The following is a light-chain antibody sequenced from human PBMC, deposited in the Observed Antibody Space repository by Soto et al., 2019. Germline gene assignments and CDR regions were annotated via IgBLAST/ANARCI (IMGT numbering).Light chain of an antibody. CDR2: DAS. V-gene: IGKV1-33*01. Sequence: DIQMTQSPASLFASVGDRVIITCQASQDIAKYLNWYQQKPGNAPKLLIYDASELHAGVPSRFSGSGSGTDFTFTISSVKPEDFATYHCQQYDDLLSFGGGTKVEIK. CDR3: QQYDDLLS. J-gene: IGKJ4*01. CDR1: QDIAKY.